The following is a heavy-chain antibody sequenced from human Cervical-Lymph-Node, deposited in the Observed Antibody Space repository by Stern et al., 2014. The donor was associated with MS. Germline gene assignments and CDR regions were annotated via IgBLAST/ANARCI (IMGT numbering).Heavy chain of an antibody. V-gene: IGHV3-74*01. D-gene: IGHD4-17*01. Sequence: VQLVQSGGGLVQPGGSLRLSCVASGFTFSTYWMHWVRQAPGKGLVWVSRSNTDGTRTTYADSVKGRFTISRDNAKNTLFLQMNSLRAEDTAVYYCVRADYGDYGHIDYWGQGALVTVSS. CDR3: VRADYGDYGHIDY. J-gene: IGHJ4*02. CDR1: GFTFSTYW. CDR2: SNTDGTRT.